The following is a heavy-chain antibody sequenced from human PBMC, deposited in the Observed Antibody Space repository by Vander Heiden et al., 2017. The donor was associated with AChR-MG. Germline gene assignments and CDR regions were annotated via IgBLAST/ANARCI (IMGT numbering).Heavy chain of an antibody. CDR3: ARDREDTDIYYYGMDV. Sequence: QVQLQESGPGLVKPSETLSLTCTVSGGSVSSGSYYWSWSRQPPGKGLEWIGYIYYSGSTNYNPSLKSRVTISVDTSKNQFSLKLSSVTAADTAVYYCARDREDTDIYYYGMDVWGQGTTVTVSS. V-gene: IGHV4-61*01. D-gene: IGHD2-15*01. CDR1: GGSVSSGSYY. J-gene: IGHJ6*02. CDR2: IYYSGST.